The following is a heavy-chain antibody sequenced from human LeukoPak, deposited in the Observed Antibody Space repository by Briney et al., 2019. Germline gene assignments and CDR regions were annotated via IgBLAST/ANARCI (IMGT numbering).Heavy chain of an antibody. Sequence: GSLRLSCAASGFSFTAYSMNWVRQAPGRGLEWISYIGPGGDIYYADSVTGRFTVSRDTAKNSLYLQMNGLKVEDTAVYYCARRFDSWGQGTLVTVS. CDR3: ARRFDS. CDR1: GFSFTAYS. V-gene: IGHV3-48*01. J-gene: IGHJ4*02. CDR2: IGPGGDI.